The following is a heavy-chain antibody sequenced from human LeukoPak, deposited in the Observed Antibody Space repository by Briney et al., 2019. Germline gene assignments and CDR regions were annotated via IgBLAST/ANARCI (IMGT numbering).Heavy chain of an antibody. J-gene: IGHJ4*02. CDR1: GYTFTSYG. CDR2: ISAYKGNT. D-gene: IGHD3-10*01. V-gene: IGHV1-18*01. CDR3: ARGCRSYYGSGSCLSY. Sequence: ASVKVSCKASGYTFTSYGISWVRQAPGQGLEWVGWISAYKGNTNYAHKLQGRVTMTTDTSTSTAYMELRSLRSDDTAVYYCARGCRSYYGSGSCLSYWGQGTLVTVSS.